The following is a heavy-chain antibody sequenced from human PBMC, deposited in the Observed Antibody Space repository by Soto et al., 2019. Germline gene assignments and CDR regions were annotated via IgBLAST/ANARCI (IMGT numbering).Heavy chain of an antibody. CDR1: GFTFSSYW. Sequence: GGSLRLSCAASGFTFSSYWTHWVRQAPGKGPVWVSRINIDGSSTMYADSVKGRFTISRDNAKNTLYLQMNSLRAEDTAVYYCARDRGYGTPFDYWGQGTLVTVSS. V-gene: IGHV3-74*03. CDR2: INIDGSST. D-gene: IGHD5-12*01. J-gene: IGHJ4*02. CDR3: ARDRGYGTPFDY.